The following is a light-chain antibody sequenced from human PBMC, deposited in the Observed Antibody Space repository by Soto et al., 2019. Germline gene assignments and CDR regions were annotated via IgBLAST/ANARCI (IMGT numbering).Light chain of an antibody. CDR3: SSYTASSTLV. V-gene: IGLV2-14*01. J-gene: IGLJ1*01. CDR1: SSDVGGYNY. Sequence: QSALTQPASASGSPGQSITISCTGTSSDVGGYNYVSWYQQRPGKAPKLMIYEVTKRPSGVPNRFSGSKSGNTASLTVSGLQAEDEADYYCSSYTASSTLVFGTGTKVTVL. CDR2: EVT.